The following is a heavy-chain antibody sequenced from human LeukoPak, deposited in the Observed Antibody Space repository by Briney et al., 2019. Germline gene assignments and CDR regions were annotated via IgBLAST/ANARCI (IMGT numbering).Heavy chain of an antibody. J-gene: IGHJ6*03. D-gene: IGHD4-17*01. Sequence: PSETLSLTCAVYGGSFSGYYWSWIRQPPGKGLEWIGEISHSGSTNYNPSLKSRVTISVDTSKNQFSLKLSSVTAADTAVYYCARRGGKNYGDYVLYYSYMDVWGKGTTVTVSS. CDR2: ISHSGST. V-gene: IGHV4-34*01. CDR1: GGSFSGYY. CDR3: ARRGGKNYGDYVLYYSYMDV.